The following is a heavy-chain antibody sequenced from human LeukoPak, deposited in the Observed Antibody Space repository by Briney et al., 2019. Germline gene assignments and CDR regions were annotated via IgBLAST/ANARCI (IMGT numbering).Heavy chain of an antibody. V-gene: IGHV3-23*01. J-gene: IGHJ6*02. D-gene: IGHD3-3*01. CDR1: GFTFSSHA. CDR2: ITGSGGST. Sequence: GGSLRLSCAASGFTFSSHAMGWVRQARGKGLEWVSSITGSGGSTYYGDSVKGRFTISRDNSKNTLYLQMNSLRAEDTAVYYCAKDGGGSLEWLPPMDVWGQGTTVTVSS. CDR3: AKDGGGSLEWLPPMDV.